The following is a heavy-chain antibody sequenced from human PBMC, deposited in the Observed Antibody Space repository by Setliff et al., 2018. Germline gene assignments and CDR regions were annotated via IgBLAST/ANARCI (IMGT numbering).Heavy chain of an antibody. V-gene: IGHV4-61*02. D-gene: IGHD3-9*01. Sequence: PSEPLSLTCTVSGGSIRSGSFYWSWIRQSAEKGLEWIGRVHASGSPNYNPSFKGRVTISLDTSTNQFSLNLNSVTAADTAVYYCAKERYFDWFFENWGQGTLVTVSS. CDR3: AKERYFDWFFEN. CDR1: GGSIRSGSFY. J-gene: IGHJ4*02. CDR2: VHASGSP.